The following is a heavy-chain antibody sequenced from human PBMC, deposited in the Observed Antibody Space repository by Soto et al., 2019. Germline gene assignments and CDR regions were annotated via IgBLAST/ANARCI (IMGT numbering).Heavy chain of an antibody. D-gene: IGHD4-17*01. J-gene: IGHJ4*02. CDR2: ISYDASNK. CDR3: ATRPVTYYFDY. Sequence: PGGSLRRSCAASGFTFSNYARQWVRQAPGKGLEWVAVISYDASNKYYADSVKGRFTISRDNSKNTLYLQMNSLRAEDTAVYYCATRPVTYYFDYWGQGTLVTVSS. CDR1: GFTFSNYA. V-gene: IGHV3-30-3*01.